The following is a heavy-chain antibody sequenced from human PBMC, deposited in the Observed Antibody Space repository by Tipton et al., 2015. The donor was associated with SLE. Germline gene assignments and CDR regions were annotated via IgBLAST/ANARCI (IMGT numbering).Heavy chain of an antibody. Sequence: SLRLSCVASGFTFSDYYMSWIRQAPGKGLEWISYISSSGSTIYYADSVKGRFTISRDNSKNALYLQMNSLRAEDTAVYYCARDRPHNDCWGQVTLVTVSS. CDR2: ISSSGSTI. V-gene: IGHV3-11*01. CDR1: GFTFSDYY. J-gene: IGHJ4*02. CDR3: ARDRPHNDC.